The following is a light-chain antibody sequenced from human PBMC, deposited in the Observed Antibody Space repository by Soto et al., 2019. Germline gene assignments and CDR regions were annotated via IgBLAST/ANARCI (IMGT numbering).Light chain of an antibody. CDR1: STDVGGYNY. J-gene: IGLJ3*02. CDR2: DVS. CDR3: CSYAGSWTWV. V-gene: IGLV2-11*01. Sequence: QSALTQPRSVSGSPGQSVTISCTGTSTDVGGYNYVSWYQHHPGRAPKLMIYDVSNRPSGIPRRFSGSKSDNTASLTISGLQAEDEAHYYCCSYAGSWTWVFGGGTKLTVL.